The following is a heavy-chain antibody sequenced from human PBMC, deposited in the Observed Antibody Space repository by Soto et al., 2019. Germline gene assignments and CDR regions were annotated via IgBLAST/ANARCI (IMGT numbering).Heavy chain of an antibody. CDR1: GGSFSDYY. J-gene: IGHJ4*02. Sequence: PSETLSLTCAVYGGSFSDYYWSWSWIRQPPGKGLEWIGDINHSGSTNYNPSLKSRVTISVDTSKNQFSLKLNSVTAADTAVYYCARQGIAVGNTGHMRSDYWGQGTLVTVSS. CDR3: ARQGIAVGNTGHMRSDY. D-gene: IGHD6-19*01. CDR2: INHSGST. V-gene: IGHV4-34*01.